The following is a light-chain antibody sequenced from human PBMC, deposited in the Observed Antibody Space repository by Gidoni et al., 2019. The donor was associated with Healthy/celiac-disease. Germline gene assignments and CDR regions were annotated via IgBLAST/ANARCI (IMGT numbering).Light chain of an antibody. CDR3: QAWDSSTVV. J-gene: IGLJ2*01. Sequence: SYELTQPPSASVSPGPPASITSPGDKLVDKYASWYQQKPGQSPVLVIYQDSKRPSGIPARFSGSNSGNTATLTISGTQAMDEADYYCQAWDSSTVVFGGGTKLTVL. CDR2: QDS. CDR1: KLVDKY. V-gene: IGLV3-1*01.